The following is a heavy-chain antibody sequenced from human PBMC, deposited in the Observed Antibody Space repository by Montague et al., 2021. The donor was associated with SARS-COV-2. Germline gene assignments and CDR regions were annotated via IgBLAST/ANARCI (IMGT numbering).Heavy chain of an antibody. D-gene: IGHD6-19*01. Sequence: SLRLSCAASGFTFSNYWMHWVRQAPGKGLVWASRINSDGSTTSYXXSLKGRFTISRDDAKNTLYLRMDSLRAEDTAVYYCVGSGWYWARYYFDYWGQGTLVTVSS. J-gene: IGHJ4*02. CDR3: VGSGWYWARYYFDY. CDR1: GFTFSNYW. CDR2: INSDGSTT. V-gene: IGHV3-74*01.